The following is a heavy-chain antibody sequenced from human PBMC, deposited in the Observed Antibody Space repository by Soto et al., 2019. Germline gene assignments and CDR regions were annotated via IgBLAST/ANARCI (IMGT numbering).Heavy chain of an antibody. CDR1: GYTFTSYA. CDR3: ARVDHMTTIYYFDY. V-gene: IGHV1-3*01. CDR2: INAGNGNT. D-gene: IGHD4-17*01. Sequence: ALVKVSCKASGYTFTSYAMHWVRQAPGQRLEWMGWINAGNGNTKYSQKFQGRVTITRDTSASTAYMELSSLRSEDTAVYYCARVDHMTTIYYFDYWGQGTLVTVSS. J-gene: IGHJ4*02.